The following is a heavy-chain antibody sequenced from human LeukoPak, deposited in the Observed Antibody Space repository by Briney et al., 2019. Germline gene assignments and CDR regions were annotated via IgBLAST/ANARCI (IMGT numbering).Heavy chain of an antibody. D-gene: IGHD4-23*01. J-gene: IGHJ4*02. CDR1: GFTVSSNY. CDR3: ATFSYGGNAGGSVGY. V-gene: IGHV3-53*01. CDR2: IYRGGNT. Sequence: PGGSLRLSCAASGFTVSSNYMSWVRQAPGKGLEWVSVIYRGGNTYYADPVKGRFTISRDTSKNTVYLQMNSLRAEDTAVYCCATFSYGGNAGGSVGYWGQGTLVTVSS.